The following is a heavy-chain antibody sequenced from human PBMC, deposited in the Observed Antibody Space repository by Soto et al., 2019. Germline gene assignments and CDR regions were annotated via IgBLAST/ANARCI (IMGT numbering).Heavy chain of an antibody. V-gene: IGHV1-18*01. CDR1: GYTFTSYG. D-gene: IGHD3-22*01. Sequence: QVQLVQSGAEVKKPGASVKVSCKASGYTFTSYGISWVRQAPGQGLEWMGWISAYNGNTNYAQKLQGRVTMTTDTSKSTAYIELRSLRADDTAVYYCAGDYHITMMANWFDPWGQGTLVNVSS. J-gene: IGHJ5*02. CDR2: ISAYNGNT. CDR3: AGDYHITMMANWFDP.